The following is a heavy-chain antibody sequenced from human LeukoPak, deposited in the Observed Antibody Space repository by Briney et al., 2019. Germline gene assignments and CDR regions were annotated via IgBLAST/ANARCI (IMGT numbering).Heavy chain of an antibody. J-gene: IGHJ4*02. CDR1: GYSISSGYY. D-gene: IGHD2-2*01. Sequence: PSETLSLTCAVSGYSISSGYYWGWIRQPPGKGLEWLGSNYDGGSASYNPSLKRRVTISVDTSNNQFSLNLSSVTAADTAVYFCARHAQATYYFDYWGQGTLVTVSS. CDR3: ARHAQATYYFDY. CDR2: NYDGGSA. V-gene: IGHV4-38-2*01.